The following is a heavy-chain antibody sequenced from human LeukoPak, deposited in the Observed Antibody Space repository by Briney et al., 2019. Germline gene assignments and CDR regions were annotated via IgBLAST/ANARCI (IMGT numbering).Heavy chain of an antibody. D-gene: IGHD3-22*01. V-gene: IGHV1-18*01. J-gene: IGHJ4*02. CDR2: ISAYSGKT. Sequence: ASVKVSCKASGYTFSSYGISWVRQAPGQGLEWMAWISAYSGKTNYAQKLRGRVTMTTDTSTSTAYMELRSLRSDDTAIYYCARDRNPYYDGSGYGYCWGQGTLVTVSS. CDR1: GYTFSSYG. CDR3: ARDRNPYYDGSGYGYC.